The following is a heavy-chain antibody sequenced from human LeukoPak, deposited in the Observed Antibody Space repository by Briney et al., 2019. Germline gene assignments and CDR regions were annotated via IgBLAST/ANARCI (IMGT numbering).Heavy chain of an antibody. J-gene: IGHJ4*02. D-gene: IGHD1-26*01. CDR3: ARQAGSFTTFDF. CDR2: ISYSGST. V-gene: IGHV4-59*08. Sequence: SGTLSLTCTFSRGSLGTYYWALVRHTPVKGLERIVYISYSGSTKHNPPLTRRITISLNTSKNQSSLKLRSMTAADTAMYYCARQAGSFTTFDFWGQGTLVTVSS. CDR1: RGSLGTYY.